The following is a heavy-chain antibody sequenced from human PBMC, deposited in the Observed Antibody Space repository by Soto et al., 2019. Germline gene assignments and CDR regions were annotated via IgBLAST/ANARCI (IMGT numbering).Heavy chain of an antibody. D-gene: IGHD3-10*01. J-gene: IGHJ4*02. CDR2: IIPIFGTA. V-gene: IGHV1-69*01. CDR3: ARGQWFGALESPYYFDY. Sequence: QVQLVQSGAEVKKPGSSVKVSCKASGGTFSSYAISWVRQAPGQGLEWMGGIIPIFGTANYAQKFQGRVTITADESTSTAYMVLSSLRSEDTAVYYCARGQWFGALESPYYFDYWGQGTLVTFS. CDR1: GGTFSSYA.